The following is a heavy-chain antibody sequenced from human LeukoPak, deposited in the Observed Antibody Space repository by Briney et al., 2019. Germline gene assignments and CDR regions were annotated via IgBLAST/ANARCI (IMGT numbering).Heavy chain of an antibody. Sequence: GRSLRLSCAASGFTFSSYAMHWVRKAPGKGLEWVAVISYDGSNKYYADSVKGRFTISRDNSKNTLYLQMNSLRAEDTAVYYCARNRGVDTAMVDAFDIWGQGTMVTVSS. CDR3: ARNRGVDTAMVDAFDI. J-gene: IGHJ3*02. D-gene: IGHD5-18*01. CDR1: GFTFSSYA. V-gene: IGHV3-30-3*01. CDR2: ISYDGSNK.